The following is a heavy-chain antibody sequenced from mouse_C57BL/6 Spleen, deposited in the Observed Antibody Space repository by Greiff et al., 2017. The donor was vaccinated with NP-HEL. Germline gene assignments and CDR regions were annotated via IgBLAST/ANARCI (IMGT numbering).Heavy chain of an antibody. J-gene: IGHJ2*01. CDR1: GYTFTDYE. Sequence: QVQLQQSGAELVRPGASVTLSCKASGYTFTDYEMHWVKQTPVHGLEWIGAIDPETGGTAYNQKFKGKAILTADKSSSTAYMELRSLTSEDSAVFYCTGSPVEGFDYWGQGTTLTVSS. CDR2: IDPETGGT. CDR3: TGSPVEGFDY. D-gene: IGHD1-1*01. V-gene: IGHV1-15*01.